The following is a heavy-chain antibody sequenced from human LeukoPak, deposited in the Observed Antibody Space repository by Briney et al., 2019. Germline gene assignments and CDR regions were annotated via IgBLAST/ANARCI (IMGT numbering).Heavy chain of an antibody. D-gene: IGHD3-16*01. V-gene: IGHV4-59*01. CDR3: ARVWGAPRWGGGREYYFDY. CDR1: GGSISSYY. CDR2: IYYSGST. Sequence: SETLSLTCTVSGGSISSYYWSWIRQPPGKGLEWIGYIYYSGSTNYNPSLKSRVTISVDTSKNQFSLKLSSVTAADTAVYYCARVWGAPRWGGGREYYFDYWGQGTLVTVSS. J-gene: IGHJ4*02.